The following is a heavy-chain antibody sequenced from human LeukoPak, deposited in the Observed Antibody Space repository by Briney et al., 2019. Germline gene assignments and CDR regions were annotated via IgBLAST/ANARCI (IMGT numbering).Heavy chain of an antibody. J-gene: IGHJ4*02. CDR1: GFTFSSYA. Sequence: GGSLRLSCAASGFTFSSYAMHWVRHAPGKGVEWVADISYDGSNKYSADSVKGRFTISRDNSKNTLYLQMNSLRAEDTALYYCARKLGYSSSEYDSYYFDYWGQGTLVTVSS. D-gene: IGHD6-13*01. CDR2: ISYDGSNK. V-gene: IGHV3-30*04. CDR3: ARKLGYSSSEYDSYYFDY.